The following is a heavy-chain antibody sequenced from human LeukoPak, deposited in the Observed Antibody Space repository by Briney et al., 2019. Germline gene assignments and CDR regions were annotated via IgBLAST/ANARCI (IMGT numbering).Heavy chain of an antibody. Sequence: SETLSLACTVSGGSISGYYWSWIRQPPGKGLEWIAYIYYNGISNYNPSLKSRVIISVDSSKNQFSLKLSSVTAADTAVYYCARAHYYHSNPHYYFDYWGQGTLVTVSS. CDR2: IYYNGIS. V-gene: IGHV4-59*12. D-gene: IGHD1-26*01. J-gene: IGHJ4*02. CDR3: ARAHYYHSNPHYYFDY. CDR1: GGSISGYY.